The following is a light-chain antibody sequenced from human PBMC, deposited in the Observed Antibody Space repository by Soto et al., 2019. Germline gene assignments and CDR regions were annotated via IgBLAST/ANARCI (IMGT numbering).Light chain of an antibody. CDR3: QQRSNWPLT. CDR1: QSVSSY. V-gene: IGKV3-11*01. J-gene: IGKJ4*01. Sequence: EIVLTQSPGTLSLSPGERATLSCRASQSVSSYLAWYQQKPGQAPRLLIYDASNRATGIPARFSGSGSGTDFTLTISSLEPADFAVYYCQQRSNWPLTFGGGTKVDI. CDR2: DAS.